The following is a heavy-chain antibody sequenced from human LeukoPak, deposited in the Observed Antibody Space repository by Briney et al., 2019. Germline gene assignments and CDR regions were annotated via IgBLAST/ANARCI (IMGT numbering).Heavy chain of an antibody. CDR1: GFTFSSYA. D-gene: IGHD1-26*01. CDR2: ISYDGSNK. Sequence: GGSLRLSCAASGFTFSSYAMHWVRQAPGKGLEWVAVISYDGSNKYYADSVKGRFTISRDNSKNTLYLQMNSLRAEDTAVYYCAKGSKNWYSGRLGEFDYWGQGTLVTVSS. J-gene: IGHJ4*02. CDR3: AKGSKNWYSGRLGEFDY. V-gene: IGHV3-30*04.